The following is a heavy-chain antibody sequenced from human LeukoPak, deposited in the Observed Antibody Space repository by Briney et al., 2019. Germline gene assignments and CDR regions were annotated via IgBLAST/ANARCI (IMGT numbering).Heavy chain of an antibody. CDR3: ARDKGIAAALGNYDY. CDR2: IYYSGST. D-gene: IGHD6-13*01. V-gene: IGHV4-39*07. J-gene: IGHJ4*02. CDR1: GGSISSSSYY. Sequence: SETLSLTCTVSGGSISSSSYYWGWIRQPPGKGLEWIGSIYYSGSTYYNPSLKSRVTISVDTSKNQFSLKLSSVTAADTAVYYCARDKGIAAALGNYDYWGQGTLVTVSS.